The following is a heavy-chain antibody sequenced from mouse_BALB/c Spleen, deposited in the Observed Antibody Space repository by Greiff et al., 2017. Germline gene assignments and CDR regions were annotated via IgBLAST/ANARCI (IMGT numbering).Heavy chain of an antibody. CDR3: ARASTATHFDV. J-gene: IGHJ1*01. CDR1: GFTFSSFG. Sequence: DVMVVESGGGLVQPGGSRKLSCAASGFTFSSFGMHWVRQAPEKGLEWVAYISSGSSTIYYADTVKGRFTISRDNPKNTLFLQMTSLRSEDTAMYYCARASTATHFDVWGAGTTVTVSS. CDR2: ISSGSSTI. D-gene: IGHD1-2*01. V-gene: IGHV5-17*02.